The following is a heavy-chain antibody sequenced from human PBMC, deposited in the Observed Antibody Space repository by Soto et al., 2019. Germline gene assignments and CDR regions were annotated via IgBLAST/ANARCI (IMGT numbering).Heavy chain of an antibody. Sequence: GGSLRLSCAASGFTFSSYAMSWVRQAPGKGLEWVSAIGGSGGRTYYADSVQGRFTVSRENSKNTLYLRMNSLRAEDTAVYYCAKDLCSSTSCYLIVGMDVWGQGTTVTVSS. J-gene: IGHJ6*02. V-gene: IGHV3-23*01. CDR2: IGGSGGRT. CDR1: GFTFSSYA. D-gene: IGHD2-2*01. CDR3: AKDLCSSTSCYLIVGMDV.